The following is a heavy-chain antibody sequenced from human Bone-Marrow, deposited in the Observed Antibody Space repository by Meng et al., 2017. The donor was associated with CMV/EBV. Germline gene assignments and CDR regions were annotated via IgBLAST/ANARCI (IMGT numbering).Heavy chain of an antibody. CDR1: GYTFTSYG. J-gene: IGHJ3*02. D-gene: IGHD3-3*01. CDR3: AREFPSSTWSGYYTYAFAI. Sequence: ASVKVSCKASGYTFTSYGISWVRQAPGQGLEWMGWISAYNGNTNYAQKLQGRVTMTTDTSTSTAYMELRSLRSDDTAVYYCAREFPSSTWSGYYTYAFAIWGQGTRVTGSS. CDR2: ISAYNGNT. V-gene: IGHV1-18*01.